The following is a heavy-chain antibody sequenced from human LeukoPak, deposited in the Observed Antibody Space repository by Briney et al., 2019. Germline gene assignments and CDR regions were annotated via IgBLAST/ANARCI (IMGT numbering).Heavy chain of an antibody. D-gene: IGHD1-1*01. J-gene: IGHJ3*01. V-gene: IGHV3-7*04. CDR2: INEVGSDK. CDR1: GFTFSSSW. CDR3: ARHGNWAFDF. Sequence: GGSLRLSCAASGFTFSSSWMSWVRQAPGKGMEWVATINEVGSDKQYMDSVKGRLSISRDNPKNSLYLQMNSPRAEDTAVYFCARHGNWAFDFWGQGTMVTVSS.